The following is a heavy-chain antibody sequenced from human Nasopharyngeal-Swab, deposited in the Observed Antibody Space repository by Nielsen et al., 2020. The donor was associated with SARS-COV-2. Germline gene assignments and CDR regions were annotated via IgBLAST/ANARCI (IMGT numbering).Heavy chain of an antibody. CDR2: ISVFSGNT. Sequence: ASVKVSCKASGYSFNRHGISWVRRAPGQGLEWMVWISVFSGNTHYAQKFWGRVSMTTDTDTNTAYMDLRWLRSDDTAVYYCARDEGETQVTYSAYYYYYGMDIWGQGTTITVSS. CDR3: ARDEGETQVTYSAYYYYYGMDI. V-gene: IGHV1-18*01. D-gene: IGHD2-21*02. J-gene: IGHJ6*02. CDR1: GYSFNRHG.